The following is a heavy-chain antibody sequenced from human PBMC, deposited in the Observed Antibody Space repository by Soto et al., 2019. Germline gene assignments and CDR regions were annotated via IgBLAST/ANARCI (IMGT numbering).Heavy chain of an antibody. CDR2: ISAYNGNT. CDR1: GYTFTSYG. CDR3: ARPRQSQLLLDAFDI. D-gene: IGHD2-2*01. Sequence: GASVKVSCKASGYTFTSYGISWVRQAPGQGLEWMGWISAYNGNTNYAQKLQGRVTMTTDTSTSTAYMELRSLRSVDTAVYYCARPRQSQLLLDAFDIWGQGTMVTVSS. J-gene: IGHJ3*02. V-gene: IGHV1-18*01.